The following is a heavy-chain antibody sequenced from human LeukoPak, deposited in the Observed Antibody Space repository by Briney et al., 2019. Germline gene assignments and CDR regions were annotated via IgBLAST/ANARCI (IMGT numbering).Heavy chain of an antibody. D-gene: IGHD4-17*01. CDR3: VRGLHDYGDYPFDY. CDR1: GGSISSSSYY. J-gene: IGHJ4*02. V-gene: IGHV4-39*07. Sequence: SETLSLTCTVSGGSISSSSYYWGWIRQPPGKGLEWIGSIYYSGSTYYNPSLKSRVTISVDTSKNQFSLNLNSMTAADTAVYYCVRGLHDYGDYPFDYWGQGALVTVSS. CDR2: IYYSGST.